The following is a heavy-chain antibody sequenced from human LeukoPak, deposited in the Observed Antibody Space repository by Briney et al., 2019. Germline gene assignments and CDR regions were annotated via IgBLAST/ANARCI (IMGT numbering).Heavy chain of an antibody. CDR1: GYTFTSYY. CDR3: ARDRAYYYDSSGYYNNWFDP. J-gene: IGHJ5*02. Sequence: ASVKVSCKASGYTFTSYYMHWVRQAPGQGLEWMGIINPSGGSTSYAQKFQGRVTMTRDTSTSTVYMELSSLRSEDTAVYYCARDRAYYYDSSGYYNNWFDPWGQGTLVTVSS. V-gene: IGHV1-46*01. CDR2: INPSGGST. D-gene: IGHD3-22*01.